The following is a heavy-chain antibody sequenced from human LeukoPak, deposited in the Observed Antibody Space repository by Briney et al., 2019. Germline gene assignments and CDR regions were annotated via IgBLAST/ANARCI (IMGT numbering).Heavy chain of an antibody. V-gene: IGHV3-11*03. CDR1: GITFSDYY. Sequence: GESLKISCAVSGITFSDYYMNWIRQAPGKGLEWISYISPNSTYTDSADSVKGRFTISRDNAKNSLFLQIDSLRVEDTAVYYCAAGTAADYWGQGTLVAVSS. CDR3: AAGTAADY. J-gene: IGHJ4*02. CDR2: ISPNSTYT. D-gene: IGHD6-13*01.